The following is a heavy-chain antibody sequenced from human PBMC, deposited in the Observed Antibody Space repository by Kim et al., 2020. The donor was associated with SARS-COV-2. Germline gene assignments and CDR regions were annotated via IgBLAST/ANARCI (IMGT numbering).Heavy chain of an antibody. CDR3: ARDGLYYYDSSGYENNAFDY. CDR1: GFTFSSYS. Sequence: GGSLRLSCAASGFTFSSYSMNWVRQAPGKGLEWVSYISSSSSTIYYADSVKGRFTISRDYAKNSLYLQMNSLRAEDTAVYYCARDGLYYYDSSGYENNAFDYWGQGTLVTVSS. J-gene: IGHJ4*02. CDR2: ISSSSSTI. V-gene: IGHV3-48*04. D-gene: IGHD3-22*01.